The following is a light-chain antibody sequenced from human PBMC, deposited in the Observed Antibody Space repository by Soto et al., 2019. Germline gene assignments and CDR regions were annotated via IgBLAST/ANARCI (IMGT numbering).Light chain of an antibody. Sequence: DIQVTQSPSSLSASVGDRVTITCRASQGIDNYLAWIQQRPGKAPRSLIYAASNLHGGVPSKFSASGSGTDFTLTISSLRPEDFATYYCQQYRTYPFTFGPGTKV. CDR2: AAS. V-gene: IGKV1-16*02. J-gene: IGKJ3*01. CDR3: QQYRTYPFT. CDR1: QGIDNY.